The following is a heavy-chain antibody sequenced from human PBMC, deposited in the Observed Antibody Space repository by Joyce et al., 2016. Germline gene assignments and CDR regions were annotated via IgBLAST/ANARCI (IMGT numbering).Heavy chain of an antibody. CDR2: INNDGSTT. J-gene: IGHJ4*02. V-gene: IGHV3-74*01. Sequence: EVQLVESGGGLVQPGGSLRLSCAASGFTFSSYWMHWVRQAPGKGLVWVARINNDGSTTNYADSVKCRFTLSRDNAKNTLYLQMNSLRAEDTAVYYCAKEIRTIFGVAPAVWGQGTLVTVSS. CDR3: AKEIRTIFGVAPAV. CDR1: GFTFSSYW. D-gene: IGHD3-3*01.